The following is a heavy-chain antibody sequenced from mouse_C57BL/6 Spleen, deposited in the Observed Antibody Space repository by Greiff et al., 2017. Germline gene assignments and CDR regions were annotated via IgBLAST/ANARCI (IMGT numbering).Heavy chain of an antibody. D-gene: IGHD1-1*01. V-gene: IGHV1-22*01. CDR1: GYTFTDYN. Sequence: VQLQQSGPELVKPGASVKMSCKASGYTFTDYNMHWVKQSHGKSLEWIGYINPNNGGTSYNQKFKGKATLTVNKSSSTDYMELRSLTSEDSAVYYCARGYYYGSSAWFAYWGQGTLVTVSA. J-gene: IGHJ3*01. CDR3: ARGYYYGSSAWFAY. CDR2: INPNNGGT.